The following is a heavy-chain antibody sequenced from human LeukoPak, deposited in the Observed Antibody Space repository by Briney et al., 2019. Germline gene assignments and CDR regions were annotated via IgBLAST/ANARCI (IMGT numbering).Heavy chain of an antibody. CDR2: IYTSGST. Sequence: SGTLSLTCTVSGGSISSGSYYWSWIRQPAGKGLEWIGRIYTSGSTNYNPSLKSRVTISVDTSKNQFSLKLSSVTAADTAVYYCAREADTAMVSYYYYYMDVWGKGTTVTISS. CDR1: GGSISSGSYY. V-gene: IGHV4-61*02. J-gene: IGHJ6*03. D-gene: IGHD5-18*01. CDR3: AREADTAMVSYYYYYMDV.